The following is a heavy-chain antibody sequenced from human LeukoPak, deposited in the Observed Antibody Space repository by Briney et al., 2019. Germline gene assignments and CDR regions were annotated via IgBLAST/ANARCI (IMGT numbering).Heavy chain of an antibody. V-gene: IGHV4-30-2*01. CDR2: IYHSGTT. Sequence: PSQTLSLTCAVFGGSISSGGYSWSWIRQPPGKGLEWIGYIYHSGTTYHNPSLKGRLTISVDRTKNQVSLKLSSVTAADTAVYYCARVIGFYYGSGSSYGMDVWGQGTTVTVSS. D-gene: IGHD3-10*01. J-gene: IGHJ6*02. CDR3: ARVIGFYYGSGSSYGMDV. CDR1: GGSISSGGYS.